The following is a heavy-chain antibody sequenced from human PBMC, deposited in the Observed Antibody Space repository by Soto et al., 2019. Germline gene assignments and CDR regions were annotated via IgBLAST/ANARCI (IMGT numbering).Heavy chain of an antibody. D-gene: IGHD2-2*01. CDR1: GFTFSSYA. CDR2: VIASGDNS. J-gene: IGHJ3*02. V-gene: IGHV3-23*01. CDR3: AKGVPAAFSPQLAAFDI. Sequence: SGGSLRLSCAASGFTFSSYAMSWVRQAPGKGLEWASTVIASGDNSYYADSVKGRFTISRDNSRNTLYLQMNSLRAEDTALYYCAKGVPAAFSPQLAAFDIWGQGTMVTVSS.